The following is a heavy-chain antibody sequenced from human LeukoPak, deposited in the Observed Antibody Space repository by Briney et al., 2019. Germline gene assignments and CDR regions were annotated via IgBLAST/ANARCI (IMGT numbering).Heavy chain of an antibody. CDR2: ISYDGNNK. CDR1: GFTFSSYA. J-gene: IGHJ4*02. D-gene: IGHD3-16*01. CDR3: ASPSTIGRGEDPFDY. V-gene: IGHV3-30-3*01. Sequence: QPGRSLRLSCAVSGFTFSSYAMHWVRQAPGKGLEWVAVISYDGNNKYYAESVKGRFTISRDNSKSMLYLQMNSLRPEDTALYYCASPSTIGRGEDPFDYWGQGTLVTVSS.